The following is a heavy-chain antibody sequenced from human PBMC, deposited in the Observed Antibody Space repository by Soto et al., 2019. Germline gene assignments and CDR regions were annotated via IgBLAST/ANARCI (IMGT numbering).Heavy chain of an antibody. CDR2: IGNRGTGI. Sequence: QVQLVESGGGLVKPGGSLRLSCAASGFSFGDYYMTWIRQAPGKGLEWVSFIGNRGTGIYYADSVKGRFTIFRDNAKNSSYLQMNSLRAEDTAMYYCARDLRAVGMASLFDPWGQGTLVTVSS. CDR1: GFSFGDYY. V-gene: IGHV3-11*01. J-gene: IGHJ5*02. CDR3: ARDLRAVGMASLFDP. D-gene: IGHD6-13*01.